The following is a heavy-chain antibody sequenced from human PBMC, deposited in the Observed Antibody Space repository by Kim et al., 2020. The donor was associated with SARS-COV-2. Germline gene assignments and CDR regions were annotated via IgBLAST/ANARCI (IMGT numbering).Heavy chain of an antibody. D-gene: IGHD3-22*01. J-gene: IGHJ4*02. CDR3: VKHFYDSRVFDY. Sequence: GGSLRLSCAASGFTFSSYAMSWVRQAPGKGLEWVATITGGGGGTDYADSVKGHFTISRDNSKNTLYLQMSSLRAEDTAVYYCVKHFYDSRVFDYWGQGTLVTVSP. CDR2: ITGGGGGT. V-gene: IGHV3-23*01. CDR1: GFTFSSYA.